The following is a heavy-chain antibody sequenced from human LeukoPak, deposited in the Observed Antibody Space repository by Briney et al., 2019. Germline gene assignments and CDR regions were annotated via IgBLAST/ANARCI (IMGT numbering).Heavy chain of an antibody. Sequence: SETLSLTCTVSGGSISSYYWSWLRQPPGKGLEWIGYIYYSGSTNYNPSLKSRVTISVDTSKNQFSLKLSSVTAADTAVYYCAREGGGYCSGGSCYSGGYFDYWGQGTLVTVSS. CDR1: GGSISSYY. CDR2: IYYSGST. D-gene: IGHD2-15*01. J-gene: IGHJ4*02. CDR3: AREGGGYCSGGSCYSGGYFDY. V-gene: IGHV4-59*01.